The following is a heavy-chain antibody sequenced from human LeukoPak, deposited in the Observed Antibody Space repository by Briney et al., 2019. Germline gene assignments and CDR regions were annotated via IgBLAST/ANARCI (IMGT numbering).Heavy chain of an antibody. Sequence: PGGSLRLSCAASGFTFSSYWMSWVRQAPGEGLEWVANIKQDGSEKYYVDSVKGRFTISRDNAKNSLYLQMNSLRAEDTAVYYCARGGQSSIAARPLNYWGQGTLVTVSS. CDR3: ARGGQSSIAARPLNY. J-gene: IGHJ4*02. V-gene: IGHV3-7*01. D-gene: IGHD6-6*01. CDR1: GFTFSSYW. CDR2: IKQDGSEK.